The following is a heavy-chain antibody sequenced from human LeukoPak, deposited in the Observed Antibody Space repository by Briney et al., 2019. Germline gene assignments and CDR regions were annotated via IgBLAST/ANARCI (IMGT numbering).Heavy chain of an antibody. D-gene: IGHD2-21*02. CDR3: ARDRDFYVADN. CDR2: IMKDGSTK. V-gene: IGHV3-7*01. Sequence: GGSLRLSCVASGFTFSGYWMSRVRQAPGKGLEWVANIMKDGSTKKYVDSVKGRFTISRDNAKNSLYLQMNSLRVEDTAVYYCARDRDFYVADNWGQGTQLIVSS. CDR1: GFTFSGYW. J-gene: IGHJ4*02.